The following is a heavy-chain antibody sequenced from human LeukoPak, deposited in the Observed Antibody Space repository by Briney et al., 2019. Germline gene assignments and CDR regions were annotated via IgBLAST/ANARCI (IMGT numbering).Heavy chain of an antibody. J-gene: IGHJ3*02. CDR1: GYSFSDYG. D-gene: IGHD2-15*01. CDR2: IGSYTGDT. CDR3: ARDRYCSGGSCYSDAFDI. Sequence: GASVKVSCKTSGYSFSDYGLHWVRQAPGQGLEWMGGIGSYTGDTNYAQKLQGRVTMTTDTSTSAAYMELRSLRSDDTAVYYCARDRYCSGGSCYSDAFDIWGQGTMVTVSS. V-gene: IGHV1-18*01.